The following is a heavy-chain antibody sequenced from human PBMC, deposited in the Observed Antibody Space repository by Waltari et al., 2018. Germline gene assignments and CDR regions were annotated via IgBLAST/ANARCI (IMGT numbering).Heavy chain of an antibody. CDR3: ASPGDSSGYYFDY. J-gene: IGHJ4*02. D-gene: IGHD3-22*01. V-gene: IGHV4-39*01. Sequence: QLQLQESGPGLVKPSETLSLTCTVSGGSISSSSYYWGWIRQPPGKGLEWIGRIYYRCRPYYTPSLTSRVNISGDTSKTQLSLKLSSVTAADTAVYYCASPGDSSGYYFDYWGQGTLVAVSS. CDR1: GGSISSSSYY. CDR2: IYYRCRP.